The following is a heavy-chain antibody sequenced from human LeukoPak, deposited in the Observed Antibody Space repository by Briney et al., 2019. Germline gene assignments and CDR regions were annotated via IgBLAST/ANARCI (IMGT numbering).Heavy chain of an antibody. Sequence: GGSLRLSCEASGFTFSTYAMSWVRQAPGKGLEWVSSITGNGDTTYFADSVKGRFTISRDNSKNTLFLHMNSLRAEDTAIFYCAKHVAVLPAPRNYYFDYWGQGTLVTVSS. CDR1: GFTFSTYA. D-gene: IGHD2-2*01. CDR2: ITGNGDTT. CDR3: AKHVAVLPAPRNYYFDY. J-gene: IGHJ4*02. V-gene: IGHV3-23*01.